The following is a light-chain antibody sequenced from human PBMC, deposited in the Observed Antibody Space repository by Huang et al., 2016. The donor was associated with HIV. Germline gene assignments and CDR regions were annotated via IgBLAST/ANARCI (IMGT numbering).Light chain of an antibody. Sequence: DIVMTQSPLSLPVTPGEPASISCRSSQSRLRSDGFHHLDWYLQRPGQSPQLLIYLGSPRAAGAPDRFSGSGSGTDFTLKISRVEAEDVGVYYCRQGPQTPWTFVQGTKVEIK. V-gene: IGKV2-28*01. CDR1: QSRLRSDGFHH. CDR2: LGS. J-gene: IGKJ1*01. CDR3: RQGPQTPWT.